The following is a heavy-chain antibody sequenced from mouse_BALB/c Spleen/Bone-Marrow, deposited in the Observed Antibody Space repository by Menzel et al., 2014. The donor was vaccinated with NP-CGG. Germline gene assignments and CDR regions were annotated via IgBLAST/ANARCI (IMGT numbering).Heavy chain of an antibody. V-gene: IGHV5-17*02. CDR2: ISSGSSPI. Sequence: EVQLVESGGGLVQPGGSRKLSCAASGFTFSSFGMHWVRQAPEKGLEWVAYISSGSSPIFYADTVKGRFTISRDNPKNTLSLQMTSLRSEDTAMYYCTRGGNWEDFDYWGQGTTLTVSS. CDR3: TRGGNWEDFDY. D-gene: IGHD4-1*01. CDR1: GFTFSSFG. J-gene: IGHJ2*01.